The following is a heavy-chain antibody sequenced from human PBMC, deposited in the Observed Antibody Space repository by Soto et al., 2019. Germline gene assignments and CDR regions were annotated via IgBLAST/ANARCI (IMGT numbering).Heavy chain of an antibody. D-gene: IGHD3-10*01. Sequence: QVQLQESGPGLVKPSQTLSLTCTVSGGSISSGGYYWSWIRQHPGKGLEWIGYIYYSGRTYYNPSLKSRVTISVDTSKNQFSLKLSSVTAADTAVYYCARTPYHYYGSGSYFRFDYWGQGTLVTVSS. CDR2: IYYSGRT. CDR1: GGSISSGGYY. V-gene: IGHV4-31*03. CDR3: ARTPYHYYGSGSYFRFDY. J-gene: IGHJ4*02.